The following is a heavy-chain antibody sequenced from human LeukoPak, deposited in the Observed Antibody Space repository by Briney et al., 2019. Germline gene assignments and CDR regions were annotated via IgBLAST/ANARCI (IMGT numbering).Heavy chain of an antibody. D-gene: IGHD3-3*01. Sequence: VQPGRSLRLSCAASGFTFSSYGMHWVRQAPGKGLEWVAVIWYDGSNKYYADSVKGRFTISRDNSKNTLYLQMNSLRAEDTAVYHCARETTYHYDFWSGSNWFDPWGQGTLVTVSS. CDR1: GFTFSSYG. CDR2: IWYDGSNK. J-gene: IGHJ5*02. V-gene: IGHV3-33*01. CDR3: ARETTYHYDFWSGSNWFDP.